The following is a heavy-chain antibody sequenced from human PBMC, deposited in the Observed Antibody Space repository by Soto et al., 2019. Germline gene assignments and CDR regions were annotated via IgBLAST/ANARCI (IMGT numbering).Heavy chain of an antibody. Sequence: ASVKVSCKASRYTFTSYYMHWVRQAPGQGLEGMGIINPSGGSTSYAQKFQGRVTMTRDTSTSTVYMELSSLRSEGTAVYYCARDKKLELGVGFDYWGQGTLVTVYS. D-gene: IGHD1-7*01. CDR1: RYTFTSYY. CDR3: ARDKKLELGVGFDY. CDR2: INPSGGST. J-gene: IGHJ4*02. V-gene: IGHV1-46*01.